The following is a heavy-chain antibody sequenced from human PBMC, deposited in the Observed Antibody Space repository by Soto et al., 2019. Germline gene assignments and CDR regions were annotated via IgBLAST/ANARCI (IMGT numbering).Heavy chain of an antibody. Sequence: QVQLVESGGGVVQPGRSLRLSCAASGFTFSSYAMHWVRQAPGKGLEWVAVISYDGSNKYYADSVKGRFTISRDNSKNTLYLQMNSLRAEDTAVYYCARDGGGPQLSHPIYYGMDVWGQGTTVTVSS. CDR3: ARDGGGPQLSHPIYYGMDV. CDR1: GFTFSSYA. V-gene: IGHV3-30-3*01. CDR2: ISYDGSNK. D-gene: IGHD1-1*01. J-gene: IGHJ6*02.